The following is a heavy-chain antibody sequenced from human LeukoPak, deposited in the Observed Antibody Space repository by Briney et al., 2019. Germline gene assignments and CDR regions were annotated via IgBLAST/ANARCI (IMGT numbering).Heavy chain of an antibody. CDR3: AKGLYYGDYENWFDP. V-gene: IGHV3-9*01. D-gene: IGHD4-17*01. J-gene: IGHJ5*02. CDR2: ISWNSGSI. Sequence: GGSLRLSCAASGFTFDDYAMHWVRQAPGKGLEWVSGISWNSGSIGYADSVKGRFTISRDNAKNYLYLQMNSLRAEDTALYYCAKGLYYGDYENWFDPWGQGTLVTVSS. CDR1: GFTFDDYA.